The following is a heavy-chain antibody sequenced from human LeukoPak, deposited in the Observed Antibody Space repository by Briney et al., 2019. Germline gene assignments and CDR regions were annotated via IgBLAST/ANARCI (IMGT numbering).Heavy chain of an antibody. D-gene: IGHD3-10*01. CDR2: IYYSGST. CDR1: GGSISSGGYY. J-gene: IGHJ5*02. V-gene: IGHV4-31*03. Sequence: SQTLSLTCTVSGGSISSGGYYWSWIRQHPGKGLEWIGYIYYSGSTYYNPSLKSRVTISVDTSKNQFSLKLSSVTAADTAVYYCARDRWFGELASWFDPWGQGTLVTVSS. CDR3: ARDRWFGELASWFDP.